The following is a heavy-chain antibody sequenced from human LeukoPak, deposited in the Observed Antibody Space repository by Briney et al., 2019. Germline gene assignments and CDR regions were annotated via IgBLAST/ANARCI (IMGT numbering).Heavy chain of an antibody. J-gene: IGHJ6*02. CDR1: GYTLTELS. CDR3: ATERRGVVVVAATQKGYYYGMDV. Sequence: ASVKVPFKVSGYTLTELSMHWVRQAPGKGLEWMGGFDPEDGETIYAQKFQGRVTMTEDTSTDTAYMELSSLRSEDTAVYYCATERRGVVVVAATQKGYYYGMDVWGQGTTVTVSS. V-gene: IGHV1-24*01. D-gene: IGHD2-15*01. CDR2: FDPEDGET.